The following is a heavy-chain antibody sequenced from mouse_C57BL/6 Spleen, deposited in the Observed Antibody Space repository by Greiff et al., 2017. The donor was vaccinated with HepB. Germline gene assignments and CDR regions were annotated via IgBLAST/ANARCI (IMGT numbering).Heavy chain of an antibody. CDR1: GFNIKDDY. CDR2: IDPENGDT. J-gene: IGHJ4*01. D-gene: IGHD2-12*01. V-gene: IGHV14-4*01. Sequence: VQLQQSGAELVRPGASVKLSCTASGFNIKDDYMHWVKQRPEQGLEWIGWIDPENGDTEYASKFQGKATITVDTSSNTAYLQLSSLTSEDTAVYYCTPYYSAMDYWGQGTSVTVSS. CDR3: TPYYSAMDY.